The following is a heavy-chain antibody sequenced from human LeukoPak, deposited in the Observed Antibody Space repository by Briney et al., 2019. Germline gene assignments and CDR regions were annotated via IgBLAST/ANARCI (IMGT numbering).Heavy chain of an antibody. CDR2: INHSGST. CDR3: RYYDFWSGYYVDDY. CDR1: DGSITTYY. V-gene: IGHV4-34*01. D-gene: IGHD3-3*01. J-gene: IGHJ4*02. Sequence: PSETMSLTCSVSDGSITTYYWTWIRQPPGKGLEWIGEINHSGSTNYNPSLKSRVTISVDTSKNQFSLKLSSVTAADTAVYYCRYYDFWSGYYVDDYWGQGTLVTVSS.